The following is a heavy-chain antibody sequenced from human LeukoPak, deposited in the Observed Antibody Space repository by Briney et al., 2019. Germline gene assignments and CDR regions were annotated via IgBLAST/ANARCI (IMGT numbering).Heavy chain of an antibody. CDR1: GGSFSGYY. CDR2: INHSGST. J-gene: IGHJ6*02. D-gene: IGHD3-22*01. V-gene: IGHV4-34*01. Sequence: SETLSLTCAVYGGSFSGYYWSWIRQPPGKGLEWIGEINHSGSTNYNPSLKSRVTISVDTSKNQFSLKLSSVTAPDTAVYYCARGARYDSSGYNYGMDVWGQGTTVTVSS. CDR3: ARGARYDSSGYNYGMDV.